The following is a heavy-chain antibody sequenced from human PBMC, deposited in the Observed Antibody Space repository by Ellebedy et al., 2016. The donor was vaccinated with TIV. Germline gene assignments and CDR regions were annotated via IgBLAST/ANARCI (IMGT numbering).Heavy chain of an antibody. CDR3: ARSLRGSYYGDWFDP. V-gene: IGHV7-4-1*02. Sequence: AASEKVSCKASGYTFTSYAMNWVRQAPGQGLEWMGWINTNTGNPTYAQGFTGRFVFSLDTSVSTAYLQISSLKAVDTAVYYCARSLRGSYYGDWFDPWGQGTLVTVSS. CDR1: GYTFTSYA. CDR2: INTNTGNP. D-gene: IGHD1-26*01. J-gene: IGHJ5*02.